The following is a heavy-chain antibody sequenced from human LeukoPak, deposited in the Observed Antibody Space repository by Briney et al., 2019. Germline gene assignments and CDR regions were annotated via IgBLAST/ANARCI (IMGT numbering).Heavy chain of an antibody. CDR1: GFIFSAYW. J-gene: IGHJ4*02. Sequence: GGSLRLSCVGSGFIFSAYWMAWVRQAPGKGPEWVANINEDGGEERYVDSVRGRFTISRDNSKNTLYLQMNSLRTEDTAVYYCARGDTADYWGQGTLVTVSS. CDR3: ARGDTADY. CDR2: INEDGGEE. V-gene: IGHV3-7*01. D-gene: IGHD5-18*01.